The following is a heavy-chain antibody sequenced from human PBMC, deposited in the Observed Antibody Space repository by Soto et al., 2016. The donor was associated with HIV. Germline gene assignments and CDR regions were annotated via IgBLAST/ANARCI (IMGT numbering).Heavy chain of an antibody. Sequence: EVQLVESGGGLVKPGGSLRLSCVVSGFTFNSYGMNWVRQTPGKGLEWVSSISGSGNYIFYADSVKGRFTISRDNAKNSLYLQMNSLTAEDTAVYYCARDLSRWEPHYYYNFGMDVWGQGDHGHRL. CDR1: GFTFNSYG. CDR2: ISGSGNYI. CDR3: ARDLSRWEPHYYYNFGMDV. V-gene: IGHV3-21*01. D-gene: IGHD1-26*01. J-gene: IGHJ6*02.